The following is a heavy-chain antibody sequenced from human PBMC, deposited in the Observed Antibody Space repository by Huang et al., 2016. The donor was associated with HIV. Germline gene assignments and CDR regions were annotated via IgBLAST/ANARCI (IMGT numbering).Heavy chain of an antibody. CDR3: ARGVGNSNRGFDI. Sequence: QVQLVQSGAEMKKSGSSVKVSCKASGGTVSSFSFTWVRQAPGHGLEWMGGIIPLQDTTDLAQKFRCRVTLTADESTNTAFMELSGLTSQDTAVDYCARGVGNSNRGFDIWGQGTLVTVS. D-gene: IGHD5-18*01. CDR1: GGTVSSFS. V-gene: IGHV1-69*13. CDR2: IIPLQDTT. J-gene: IGHJ4*02.